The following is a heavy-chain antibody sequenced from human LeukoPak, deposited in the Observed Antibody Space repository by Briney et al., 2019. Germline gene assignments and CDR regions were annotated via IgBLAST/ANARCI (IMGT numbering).Heavy chain of an antibody. Sequence: GGSLRLSCAASGFTFSSYSMNWVRQAPGKGLEWVSSISSSSSYIYYADSVKGRFTLSRDNAKNSLYLQMNSLGAEDTAGYYCARFDSSSWLDAWGQGTLVTVSS. V-gene: IGHV3-21*01. D-gene: IGHD6-13*01. CDR2: ISSSSSYI. J-gene: IGHJ5*02. CDR3: ARFDSSSWLDA. CDR1: GFTFSSYS.